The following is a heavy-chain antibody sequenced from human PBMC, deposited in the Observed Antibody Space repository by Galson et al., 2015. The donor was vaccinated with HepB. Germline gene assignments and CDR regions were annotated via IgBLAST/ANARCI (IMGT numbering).Heavy chain of an antibody. J-gene: IGHJ5*02. CDR2: INPNSGGT. V-gene: IGHV1-2*02. CDR3: ATDRYCSSTSCLSSWFDP. CDR1: GYTFTDYY. Sequence: SVKVSCKTSGYTFTDYYMHWVRQAPGQGLEWMGWINPNSGGTDYAQKFQGRVTMTRDTSISTAYMELSRLRSDDTAVYYCATDRYCSSTSCLSSWFDPWGQGTLVTVSS. D-gene: IGHD2-2*01.